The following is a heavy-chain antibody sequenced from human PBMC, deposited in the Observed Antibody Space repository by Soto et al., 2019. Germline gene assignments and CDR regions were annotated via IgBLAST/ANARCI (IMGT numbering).Heavy chain of an antibody. Sequence: PSETLSLTCAVSSGSISSSNWWSWVRQPPGKGLEWIGEIYHSGSTNYNPSLKSRVTISVDKSKNQFSLKLSSVAAADTAVYYCARGWGCSSTSCYKYYYYGMDVWGQGTTVTVSS. CDR2: IYHSGST. D-gene: IGHD2-2*01. CDR1: SGSISSSNW. CDR3: ARGWGCSSTSCYKYYYYGMDV. V-gene: IGHV4-4*02. J-gene: IGHJ6*02.